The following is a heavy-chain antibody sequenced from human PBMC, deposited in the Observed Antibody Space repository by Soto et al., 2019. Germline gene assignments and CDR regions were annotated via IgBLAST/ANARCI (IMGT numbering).Heavy chain of an antibody. Sequence: QVQLVESGGGVVQPGRSLRLSCAASGFTFSSYGMHWVRQAPGKGLEWMAVIWYDGNSKDYGDSVRGRFTVSRDNCKNTLDLQMDSLRAGDTAVYYCARDSSSGEGFDFWGQGTLVTVSS. CDR1: GFTFSSYG. D-gene: IGHD7-27*01. V-gene: IGHV3-33*01. J-gene: IGHJ4*02. CDR3: ARDSSSGEGFDF. CDR2: IWYDGNSK.